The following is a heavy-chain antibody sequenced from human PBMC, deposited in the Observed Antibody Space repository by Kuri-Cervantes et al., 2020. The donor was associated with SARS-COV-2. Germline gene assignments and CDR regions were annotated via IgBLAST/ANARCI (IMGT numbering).Heavy chain of an antibody. D-gene: IGHD2-21*01. CDR1: GYTFTNYE. J-gene: IGHJ4*02. CDR3: AREGTIVVGGLDS. Sequence: SVKVSCKASGYTFTNYEINWARQAPGQGLEWMGWINPNSGDTDYAQKFQGRVILTRNTSTTTAYMELRGLKSEDTAVYYCAREGTIVVGGLDSWGQGTLVTVSS. CDR2: INPNSGDT. V-gene: IGHV1-8*03.